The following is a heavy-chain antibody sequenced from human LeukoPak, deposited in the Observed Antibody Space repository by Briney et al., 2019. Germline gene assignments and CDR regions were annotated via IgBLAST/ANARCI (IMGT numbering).Heavy chain of an antibody. CDR3: ARDGRGWYPTSFHT. J-gene: IGHJ5*02. Sequence: GTVKVSCKASGYTFTGYYMHWVRLAPGQGLEWMGWITPNNGATNYAQKFQGRVTMTRDTPITTSYMELSRLTPGDTAVYYCARDGRGWYPTSFHTWGQGTLVT. V-gene: IGHV1-2*02. D-gene: IGHD6-19*01. CDR2: ITPNNGAT. CDR1: GYTFTGYY.